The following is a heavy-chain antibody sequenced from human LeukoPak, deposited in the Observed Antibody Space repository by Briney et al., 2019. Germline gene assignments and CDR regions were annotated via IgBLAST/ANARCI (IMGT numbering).Heavy chain of an antibody. CDR2: INGDGSST. Sequence: GGSLRLSCEASGFTFSSYWMHWVRQVPEKGLVGVSRINGDGSSTSHADSVKGRFTISRDNAKNTLYLQMNSLRAEDTAVYYCAITSFGQAYYFDHWGQGALVTVSS. CDR1: GFTFSSYW. J-gene: IGHJ4*02. D-gene: IGHD3/OR15-3a*01. CDR3: AITSFGQAYYFDH. V-gene: IGHV3-74*01.